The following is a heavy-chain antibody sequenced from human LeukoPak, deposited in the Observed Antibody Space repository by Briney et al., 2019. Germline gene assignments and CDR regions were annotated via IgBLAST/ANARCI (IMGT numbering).Heavy chain of an antibody. J-gene: IGHJ3*02. Sequence: GGSLRLSCAASGFTFSSYAMSWVRQAPGKGLEWVAVISYDGSNKYYADSVKGRFTISRDNSKNTLYLQMNSLRAEDTAVYYCARPNQQGAFDIWGQGTMVTVSS. CDR3: ARPNQQGAFDI. D-gene: IGHD1-14*01. CDR2: ISYDGSNK. CDR1: GFTFSSYA. V-gene: IGHV3-30*03.